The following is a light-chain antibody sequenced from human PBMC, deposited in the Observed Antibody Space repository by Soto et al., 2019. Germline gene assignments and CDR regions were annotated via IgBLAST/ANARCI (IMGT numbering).Light chain of an antibody. Sequence: DIQMTQSPSSVSASVGDRVTITCRASQDIGTWLAWYQQKPGKAPKLLIFGPSRLHSGVPSRFSGSGSGTDFTLTISSLQPEDFATYYCQQANSLFSFGPGTKV. CDR2: GPS. V-gene: IGKV1-12*01. CDR3: QQANSLFS. J-gene: IGKJ3*01. CDR1: QDIGTW.